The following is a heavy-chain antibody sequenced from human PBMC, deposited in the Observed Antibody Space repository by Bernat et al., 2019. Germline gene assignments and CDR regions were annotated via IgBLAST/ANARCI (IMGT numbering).Heavy chain of an antibody. J-gene: IGHJ4*02. Sequence: QVQLVESGGGVVQPGRSLRLSCAASGFTFSSYGMHWVRQAPGKGLEWVAVIWYDGSNKYYADSVKGRFTISRDNSKNTLYLQMNSLRAEDTAVYYCARSPSLYDILTGPLDYWGQGTLVTVSS. CDR2: IWYDGSNK. CDR1: GFTFSSYG. D-gene: IGHD3-9*01. CDR3: ARSPSLYDILTGPLDY. V-gene: IGHV3-33*01.